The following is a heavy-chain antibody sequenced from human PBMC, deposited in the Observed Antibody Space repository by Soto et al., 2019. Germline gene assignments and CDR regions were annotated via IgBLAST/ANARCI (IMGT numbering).Heavy chain of an antibody. CDR3: AREFGRGVIDY. Sequence: QVQLVESGGGVVQPGRSLRLSCAASGFTFSSYGMHWVRQAPGKGLEWVAVIWYDGSNKYYADSVKGRFTISRDNSKNTLYLQINRLRAEDTAVYYCAREFGRGVIDYWGQGTLVTVSS. J-gene: IGHJ4*02. D-gene: IGHD3-10*01. V-gene: IGHV3-33*01. CDR2: IWYDGSNK. CDR1: GFTFSSYG.